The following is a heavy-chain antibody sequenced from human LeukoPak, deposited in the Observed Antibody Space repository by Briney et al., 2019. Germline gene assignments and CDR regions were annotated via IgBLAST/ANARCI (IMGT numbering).Heavy chain of an antibody. Sequence: GGSLRLSCAASGFTFSDYYMSWIRQAPGKGLEWVSYISSSGSTIYYADSVKGRFTISRDNAKTSLYLQMNSLRAEDTAVYYCARESVAVAGSQHGSYDYWGQGTLVTVSS. D-gene: IGHD6-19*01. CDR2: ISSSGSTI. CDR1: GFTFSDYY. CDR3: ARESVAVAGSQHGSYDY. J-gene: IGHJ4*02. V-gene: IGHV3-11*04.